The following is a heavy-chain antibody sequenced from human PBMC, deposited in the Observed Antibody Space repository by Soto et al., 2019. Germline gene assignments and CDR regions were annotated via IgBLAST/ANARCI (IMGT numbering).Heavy chain of an antibody. Sequence: GASVKVSCKASGYTFTGYYMHWVRQAPGQGLEWMGWINDYNGNTNYEQKLQGRVTMTTDTSSSTAYLVLRSLRSYDTAVYYCAGRICGGDWWIDYWGQGTLVTVSS. CDR1: GYTFTGYY. V-gene: IGHV1-18*04. D-gene: IGHD2-21*02. CDR3: AGRICGGDWWIDY. CDR2: INDYNGNT. J-gene: IGHJ4*02.